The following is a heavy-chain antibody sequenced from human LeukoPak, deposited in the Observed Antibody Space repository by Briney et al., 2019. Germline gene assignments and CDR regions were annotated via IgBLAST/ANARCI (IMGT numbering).Heavy chain of an antibody. J-gene: IGHJ4*02. D-gene: IGHD6-19*01. CDR3: VRDGWKPLFDY. CDR1: GFTFSSSW. V-gene: IGHV3-7*01. CDR2: IKPDGSAA. Sequence: GGSLRLSCRVSGFTFSSSWMSWVRQAPGKRLESVGRIKPDGSAANYVGSVEGRFRVSRDNAENSLYLQMSSLRDEDTAVYYCVRDGWKPLFDYWGQETLVTVSS.